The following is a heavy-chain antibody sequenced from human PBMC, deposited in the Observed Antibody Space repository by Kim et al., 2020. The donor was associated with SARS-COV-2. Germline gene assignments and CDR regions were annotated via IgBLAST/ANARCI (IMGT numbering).Heavy chain of an antibody. Sequence: QKFQGRVTMTRDTSTSTVYMELSSLRSEDTAVYYCARVGTGSGRNQLFDYWGQGTLVTVSS. V-gene: IGHV1-46*01. D-gene: IGHD3-10*01. CDR3: ARVGTGSGRNQLFDY. J-gene: IGHJ4*02.